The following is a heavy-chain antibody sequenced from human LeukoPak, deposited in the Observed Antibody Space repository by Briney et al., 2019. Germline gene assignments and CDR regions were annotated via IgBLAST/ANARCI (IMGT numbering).Heavy chain of an antibody. CDR2: ISAYNGNT. V-gene: IGHV1-18*01. CDR3: ARGDSDESGDFRTFEF. Sequence: ASVTVSCKASGYTFTSYGISWVRQAPGQGLEWVGWISAYNGNTNYAQKLQGRVTMTTDTSTSTAYMELSSLRSEDTAMYFYARGDSDESGDFRTFEFWGQGTLVTVSS. CDR1: GYTFTSYG. D-gene: IGHD4-17*01. J-gene: IGHJ4*02.